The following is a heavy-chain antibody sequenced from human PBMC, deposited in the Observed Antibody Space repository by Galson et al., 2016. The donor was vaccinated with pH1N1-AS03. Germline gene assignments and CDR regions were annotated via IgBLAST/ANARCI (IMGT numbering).Heavy chain of an antibody. J-gene: IGHJ5*02. CDR1: GGSISGYY. CDR3: ASRGPESYYGSVIRKYKVGWFDP. V-gene: IGHV4-4*09. D-gene: IGHD3-10*01. Sequence: ETLSLTCLVSGGSISGYYWCWIRQPPGKGPEWIGCVSHNSGRTNYNPSLQSRVTITTETSKNQFSLKLTSVTAADTAVYYCASRGPESYYGSVIRKYKVGWFDPWGQGTLVTVAS. CDR2: VSHNSGRT.